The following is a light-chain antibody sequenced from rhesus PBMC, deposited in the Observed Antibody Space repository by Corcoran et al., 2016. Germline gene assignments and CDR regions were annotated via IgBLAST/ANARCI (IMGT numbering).Light chain of an antibody. CDR2: EAS. Sequence: DIQMTQSPSSLSASVGDRVTITCRASQGITNDLAWYQQKPGEMPKLLIYEASSLQSGIPSRFSGRGSGTDFTLTISSLQSEDFATYFCQHYYSTPCSFGQGTKVEIK. J-gene: IGKJ2*01. CDR1: QGITND. CDR3: QHYYSTPCS. V-gene: IGKV1-25*01.